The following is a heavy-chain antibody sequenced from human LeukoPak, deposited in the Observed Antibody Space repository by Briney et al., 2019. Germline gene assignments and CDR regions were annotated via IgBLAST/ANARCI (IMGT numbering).Heavy chain of an antibody. V-gene: IGHV4-38-2*02. D-gene: IGHD2-2*01. J-gene: IGHJ4*02. CDR3: ARNGSICSSTSCYGTPFDN. CDR2: IYHGGSS. Sequence: SETLSLTCTVSGYSITSGSYWGWIRQPPGKGLEWIGSIYHGGSSYYNPSLKSRVTISIDTSKNQFSLKLSPVTAADTAVYYCARNGSICSSTSCYGTPFDNWGQGALVTVSS. CDR1: GYSITSGSY.